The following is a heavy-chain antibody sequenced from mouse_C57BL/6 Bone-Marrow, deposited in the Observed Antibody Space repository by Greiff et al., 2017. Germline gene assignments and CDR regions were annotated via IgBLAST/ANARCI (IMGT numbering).Heavy chain of an antibody. Sequence: QVHVKQPGAELVKPGASVKLSCKASGYTFTSYWMHWVKQRPGRGLEWIGRIDPNSGGTKYNEKFKSKATLTVDKPSSTAYMQLSSLTSEDSAVYYCARSGDYDYDGYYFDYWGQGTTLTVSS. CDR3: ARSGDYDYDGYYFDY. D-gene: IGHD2-4*01. V-gene: IGHV1-72*01. CDR1: GYTFTSYW. J-gene: IGHJ2*01. CDR2: IDPNSGGT.